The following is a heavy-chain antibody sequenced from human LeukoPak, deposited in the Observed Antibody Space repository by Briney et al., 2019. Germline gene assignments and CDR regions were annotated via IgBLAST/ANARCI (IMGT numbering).Heavy chain of an antibody. D-gene: IGHD5-18*01. CDR1: GFTFSSYN. CDR3: AREGDGYSYGVLGY. CDR2: IYSGGNT. J-gene: IGHJ4*02. V-gene: IGHV3-53*01. Sequence: GGSLRLSCAASGFTFSSYNMSWVRQAPGKGLEWVSIIYSGGNTYYADSVKGRFTISRDNSKNTLYLQMNSLRAEDTAVYYCAREGDGYSYGVLGYWGQGTLVTVSS.